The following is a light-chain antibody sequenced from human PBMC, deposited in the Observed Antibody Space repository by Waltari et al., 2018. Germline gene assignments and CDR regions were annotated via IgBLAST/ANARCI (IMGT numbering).Light chain of an antibody. CDR1: QSVLFKSNNNNY. J-gene: IGKJ4*01. Sequence: DIVMTQSPESLAVPLGERATINCQPSQSVLFKSNNNNYLAWYQQKPGQPPRVLIYWASDRESGVPDRCSGSGSGTDFPLTISSLQAEDVAVYYCQQYSRTPLTFGGGTKVEI. V-gene: IGKV4-1*01. CDR2: WAS. CDR3: QQYSRTPLT.